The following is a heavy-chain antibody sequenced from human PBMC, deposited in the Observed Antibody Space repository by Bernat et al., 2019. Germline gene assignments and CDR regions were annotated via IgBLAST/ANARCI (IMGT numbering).Heavy chain of an antibody. CDR1: GFTFSSYG. V-gene: IGHV3-33*01. D-gene: IGHD3-22*01. J-gene: IGHJ3*02. CDR2: IWYDGSNK. Sequence: QVQLEESGGGVVQPGRSLRLSCAASGFTFSSYGMHWVRQAPGKGLEWVAVIWYDGSNKYYADSVKGRFTISRDNSKNTLYLQMNSLRAEDTAVYYCAREKTMIVVGDAFDIWGQGTMVPVSS. CDR3: AREKTMIVVGDAFDI.